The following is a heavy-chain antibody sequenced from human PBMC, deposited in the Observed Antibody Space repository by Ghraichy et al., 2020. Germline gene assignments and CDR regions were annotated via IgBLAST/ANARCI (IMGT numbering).Heavy chain of an antibody. CDR3: ARSTFSYADY. D-gene: IGHD1-26*01. J-gene: IGHJ4*02. Sequence: GESLNISCAASEFTFSNYWMSWVRQAPGKGLEWVAHIKPDGSEEFYVDSVKGRFTTSRENAHNSLSLQMNSLRAEDSAVYYCARSTFSYADYWGQGTLVTVSS. CDR2: IKPDGSEE. CDR1: EFTFSNYW. V-gene: IGHV3-7*01.